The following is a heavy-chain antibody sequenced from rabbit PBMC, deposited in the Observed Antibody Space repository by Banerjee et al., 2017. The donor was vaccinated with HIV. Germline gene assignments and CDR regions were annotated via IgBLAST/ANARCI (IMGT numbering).Heavy chain of an antibody. CDR2: IYTGSGGT. CDR1: GFTISSYH. Sequence: QSLEESGGDLVTPGGTLTLTCTASGFTISSYHMCWVRQAPGKGLEWIGCIYTGSGGTYYASWAKGRFTISKTSSTTVTLQMTSLTAADTATYFCARFNGYATYEYATGEFNLWGPGTLVTVS. V-gene: IGHV1S40*01. J-gene: IGHJ4*01. D-gene: IGHD6-1*01. CDR3: ARFNGYATYEYATGEFNL.